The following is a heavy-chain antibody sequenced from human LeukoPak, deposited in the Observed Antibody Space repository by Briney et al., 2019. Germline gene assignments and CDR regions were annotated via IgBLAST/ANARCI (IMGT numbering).Heavy chain of an antibody. CDR3: ARGDGFLELDDY. CDR2: INHSGST. J-gene: IGHJ4*02. D-gene: IGHD3-3*01. Sequence: SETLSLTCAVYGGSFSGYYWSWIPQPPGKGLEWIGEINHSGSTNYNPSLKSRVTISVDTSKNQFSLKLSSVTAADTAVYYCARGDGFLELDDYWGQGTLVTVSS. V-gene: IGHV4-34*01. CDR1: GGSFSGYY.